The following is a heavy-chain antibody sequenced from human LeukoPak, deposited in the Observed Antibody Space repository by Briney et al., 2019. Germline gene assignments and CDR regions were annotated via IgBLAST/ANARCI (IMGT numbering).Heavy chain of an antibody. CDR1: GGSITSGSYY. J-gene: IGHJ4*02. CDR2: IYTSGIT. D-gene: IGHD4/OR15-4a*01. Sequence: SETLSLTCTVSGGSITSGSYYWSWIRQPAGKGLEWIGRIYTSGITNYNPSLKSRVTISVDTSKNQFSLKLSSVTAADTAVYYCARLRPPDYIDYWGQGTLVTVSS. V-gene: IGHV4-61*02. CDR3: ARLRPPDYIDY.